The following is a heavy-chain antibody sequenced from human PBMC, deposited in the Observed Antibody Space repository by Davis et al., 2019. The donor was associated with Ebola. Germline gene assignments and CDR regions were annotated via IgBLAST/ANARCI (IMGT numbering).Heavy chain of an antibody. Sequence: AASVKVSCKASGYTFTNYGITWVRQAPGQGLEWMGWISTYNGDTNYAQKVQGRVTMTTDTSTRTAYMELRSLRSDDTAVYYCARASGGCSGGSCYSGYFDYWGQGSLVTVSS. J-gene: IGHJ4*02. D-gene: IGHD2-15*01. CDR2: ISTYNGDT. CDR3: ARASGGCSGGSCYSGYFDY. CDR1: GYTFTNYG. V-gene: IGHV1-18*04.